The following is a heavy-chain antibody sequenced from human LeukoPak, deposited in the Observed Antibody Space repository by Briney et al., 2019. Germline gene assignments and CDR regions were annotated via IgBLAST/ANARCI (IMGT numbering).Heavy chain of an antibody. D-gene: IGHD2-15*01. CDR2: IYYNGGT. CDR1: GGSISSSSHY. V-gene: IGHV4-39*01. Sequence: PSETLSLTCTVSGGSISSSSHYWGWIRQPPGKGLEWIGNIYYNGGTYYNPSLKSRVTISVDTSKKQFSLKLSSVTAADTAVYYCASVVVAATYFDFWGQGNLVTVSS. J-gene: IGHJ4*02. CDR3: ASVVVAATYFDF.